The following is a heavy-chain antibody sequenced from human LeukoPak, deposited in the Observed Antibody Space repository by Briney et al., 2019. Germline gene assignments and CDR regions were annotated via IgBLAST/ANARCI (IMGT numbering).Heavy chain of an antibody. J-gene: IGHJ4*02. D-gene: IGHD5-18*01. CDR1: GCTFTSYD. Sequence: SVKVSCKASGCTFTSYDINWVREATGQGLEWMGWMNPNSGNTGYAQKFQGRVTMTRNTSISTAYMELSSLRSEDTAVYYCARNPTAMVTSPDYWGQGTLVTVSS. CDR3: ARNPTAMVTSPDY. V-gene: IGHV1-8*01. CDR2: MNPNSGNT.